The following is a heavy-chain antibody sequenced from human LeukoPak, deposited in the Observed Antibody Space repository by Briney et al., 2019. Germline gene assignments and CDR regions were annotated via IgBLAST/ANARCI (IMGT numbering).Heavy chain of an antibody. J-gene: IGHJ6*02. Sequence: SVKVSCKASGYTFTSYAISWVRQAPGQGLEWMGRIIPILGIANYAQKFQGRVTITADKSTSTAYMELSSLRSEDTAVYYCAAGRSYYGMDVWGQGTTVTVSS. CDR2: IIPILGIA. V-gene: IGHV1-69*04. CDR3: AAGRSYYGMDV. CDR1: GYTFTSYA.